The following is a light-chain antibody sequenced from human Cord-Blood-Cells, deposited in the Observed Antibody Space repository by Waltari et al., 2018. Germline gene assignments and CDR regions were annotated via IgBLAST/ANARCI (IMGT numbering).Light chain of an antibody. CDR1: QGVSSY. CDR3: QQRSNWPPLT. Sequence: EIVLTQSPATLSLSPGARATLSCRASQGVSSYLAWYQQKPGQAPRLLIYDASNRATGIPARFSGSGSGTDFTLTISSLEPEDFAVYYCQQRSNWPPLTCGGGTKVEIK. V-gene: IGKV3-11*01. J-gene: IGKJ4*01. CDR2: DAS.